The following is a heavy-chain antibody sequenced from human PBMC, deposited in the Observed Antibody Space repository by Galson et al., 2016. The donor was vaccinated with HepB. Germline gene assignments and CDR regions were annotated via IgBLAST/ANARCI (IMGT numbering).Heavy chain of an antibody. D-gene: IGHD6-6*01. Sequence: QSGAEVKKPGESLKISCKGSGYMFNTYWIGWVRQMPGKGLEWMGIIYPADSDTKYSPSFQGQVTISADKSIRTAYLQWRSLKASDTAIYYCARDKRYSSSSVAFDIWGQGTMVTVSS. CDR2: IYPADSDT. V-gene: IGHV5-51*01. CDR3: ARDKRYSSSSVAFDI. CDR1: GYMFNTYW. J-gene: IGHJ3*02.